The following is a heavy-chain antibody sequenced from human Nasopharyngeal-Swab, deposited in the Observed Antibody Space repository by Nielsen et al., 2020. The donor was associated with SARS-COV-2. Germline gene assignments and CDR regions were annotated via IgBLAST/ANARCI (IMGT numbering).Heavy chain of an antibody. CDR1: GFSFRSYW. Sequence: GGSLRLSCVASGFSFRSYWMTWVRQAPGKGLEWVANITGDGSDEKYADSVKGRFTISRDNARDSLFLQMHSLSVEDTAVYFCARLHSTATTESWGQGTRVTVSS. D-gene: IGHD1-26*01. V-gene: IGHV3-7*01. CDR3: ARLHSTATTES. CDR2: ITGDGSDE. J-gene: IGHJ5*02.